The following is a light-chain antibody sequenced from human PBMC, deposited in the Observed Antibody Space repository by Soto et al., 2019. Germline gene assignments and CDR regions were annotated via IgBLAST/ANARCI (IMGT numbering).Light chain of an antibody. Sequence: QSVLTQPASVSGSPGQSITISCTGTSSDVGSYNLVSWYQQHPGKVPKLMIYEDNKRPSGVSDRFSGSKSGNTASLTISGLQAEDEADYYCAAWDDSLNGRVFGTGTKVTVL. CDR3: AAWDDSLNGRV. CDR1: SSDVGSYNL. CDR2: EDN. J-gene: IGLJ1*01. V-gene: IGLV2-23*01.